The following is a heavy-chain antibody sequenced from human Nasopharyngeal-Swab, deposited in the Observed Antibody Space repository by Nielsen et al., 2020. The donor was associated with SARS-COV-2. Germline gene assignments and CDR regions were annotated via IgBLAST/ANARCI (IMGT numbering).Heavy chain of an antibody. J-gene: IGHJ5*02. Sequence: SETLSLTCAVYGGSFSGYHWSWIRQPPGKGLEWIGEINHSGSTNYNPSLKSRVTISVDTSKNQFSLKLSSVTAADTAVYYCARMTPLAVAGGSWFDPWGQGTLVTVSS. CDR2: INHSGST. CDR3: ARMTPLAVAGGSWFDP. D-gene: IGHD6-19*01. V-gene: IGHV4-34*01. CDR1: GGSFSGYH.